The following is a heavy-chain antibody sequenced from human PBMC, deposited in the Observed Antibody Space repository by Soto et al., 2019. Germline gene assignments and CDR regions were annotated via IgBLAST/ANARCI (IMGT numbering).Heavy chain of an antibody. CDR2: IVAANGNT. D-gene: IGHD5-18*01. Sequence: ASVKVSCKASGYTFTTYPIHWVRQAPGQRLEWMGWIVAANGNTQYSQKFQGRVAITRDPSASTAYMELSRLTSEDTAVYFCVRQGARYRYVLDHWGQGTLVTVSS. CDR3: VRQGARYRYVLDH. CDR1: GYTFTTYP. J-gene: IGHJ4*02. V-gene: IGHV1-3*01.